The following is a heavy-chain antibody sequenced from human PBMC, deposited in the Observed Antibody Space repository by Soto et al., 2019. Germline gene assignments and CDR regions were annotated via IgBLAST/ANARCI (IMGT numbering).Heavy chain of an antibody. V-gene: IGHV3-74*01. Sequence: EVQLVESGGGLVQPGGSPRLSCAASGFTFSSFWMHWVRQAPGKGLVWVSRINSDGSSTSYADSVMGRFTISRDNAKNTLYLQMNSLRADDTAVYYCARVRADGSSGWGYWGQGTLVTVSS. J-gene: IGHJ4*02. CDR3: ARVRADGSSGWGY. D-gene: IGHD6-19*01. CDR2: INSDGSST. CDR1: GFTFSSFW.